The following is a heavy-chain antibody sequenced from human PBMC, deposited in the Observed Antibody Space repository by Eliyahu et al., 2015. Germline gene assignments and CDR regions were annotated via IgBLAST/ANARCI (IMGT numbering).Heavy chain of an antibody. CDR2: VYYSGST. Sequence: QVQLQESGPGLVKPSGTLSLTCAVSGGSISNGNWCSWVRQPPGKGLEWIGEVYYSGSTDYNPSLKSRVTISIDKSKNQFSLKLTSVTAADTAVYYCARASWPRRYFDLWGRGTLVTVSS. CDR3: ARASWPRRYFDL. D-gene: IGHD5-12*01. V-gene: IGHV4-4*02. CDR1: GGSISNGNW. J-gene: IGHJ2*01.